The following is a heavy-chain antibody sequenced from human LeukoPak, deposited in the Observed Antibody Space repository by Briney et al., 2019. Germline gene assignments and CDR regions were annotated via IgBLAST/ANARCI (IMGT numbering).Heavy chain of an antibody. CDR3: AELGITMIGGV. Sequence: GGSLRLSCAASGYTFSSYAMSWVRQAPGKGLEWVSYISSSGSTIYYADSVKGRFTISRDNAKNSLYPQMNRLRAEDTAVYYCAELGITMIGGVWGKGTTVTISS. D-gene: IGHD3-10*02. CDR2: ISSSGSTI. CDR1: GYTFSSYA. J-gene: IGHJ6*04. V-gene: IGHV3-48*03.